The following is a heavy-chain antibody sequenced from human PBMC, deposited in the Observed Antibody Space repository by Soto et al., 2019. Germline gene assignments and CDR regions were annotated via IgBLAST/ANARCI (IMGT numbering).Heavy chain of an antibody. D-gene: IGHD5-12*01. J-gene: IGHJ4*02. CDR1: GYTFTGYY. Sequence: ASVKVSCKASGYTFTGYYMHWVRQAPGQGLEWMGWMNPNSGGTNYAQKFQGWVTMTRDPSLSTAYMELSSLRFDYTAVYYCARHSGYDYVFDYWGQVTLVTVSS. CDR3: ARHSGYDYVFDY. V-gene: IGHV1-2*04. CDR2: MNPNSGGT.